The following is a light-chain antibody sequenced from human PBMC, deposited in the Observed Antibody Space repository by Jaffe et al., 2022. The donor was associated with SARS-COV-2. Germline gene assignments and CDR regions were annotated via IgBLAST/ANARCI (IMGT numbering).Light chain of an antibody. V-gene: IGKV1-39*01. J-gene: IGKJ1*01. CDR1: QAVNNY. CDR2: AAS. Sequence: DIQMTQSPSSLSASVGDTVTITCRASQAVNNYVNWYQQKPGKAPNLLIYAASNLQSGVPPRFSGGGSGTNFALTISGLQPDDSAIYYCQQSNRFPRTFGQGTRVEIK. CDR3: QQSNRFPRT.